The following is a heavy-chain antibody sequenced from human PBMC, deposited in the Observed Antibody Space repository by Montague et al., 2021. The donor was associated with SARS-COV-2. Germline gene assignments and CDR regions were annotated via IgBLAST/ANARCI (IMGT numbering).Heavy chain of an antibody. V-gene: IGHV3-48*03. J-gene: IGHJ4*02. CDR1: GFTFSSYE. D-gene: IGHD3-22*01. Sequence: SLRLSCAASGFTFSSYEMNWVRQAPGKGLEWVSYISNSGDTMYYADSVKGRFTISRDNAKNSLYLQMSSLRAEDTAVYYCAREGEDYYYDSSGFLYWGQGILVTVSS. CDR2: ISNSGDTM. CDR3: AREGEDYYYDSSGFLY.